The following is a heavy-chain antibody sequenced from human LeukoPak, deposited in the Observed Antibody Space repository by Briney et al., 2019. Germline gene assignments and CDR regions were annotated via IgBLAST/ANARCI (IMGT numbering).Heavy chain of an antibody. CDR1: GFTFSNYW. Sequence: GGSLRLSCAASGFTFSNYWMNWARQAPGKGLEWVANIKQDGSEKYYVDSVKGRFTISRDNAKNSLYLQLNSLRVEDTAVYYCASQRFLDYWGQGTLVTVSS. D-gene: IGHD3-3*01. V-gene: IGHV3-7*01. CDR2: IKQDGSEK. CDR3: ASQRFLDY. J-gene: IGHJ4*02.